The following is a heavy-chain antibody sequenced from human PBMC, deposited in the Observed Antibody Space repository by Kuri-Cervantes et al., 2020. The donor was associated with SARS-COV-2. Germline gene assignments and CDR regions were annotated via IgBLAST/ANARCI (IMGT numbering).Heavy chain of an antibody. D-gene: IGHD7-27*01. V-gene: IGHV4-34*01. CDR3: ARGRSNWGLRVFDY. Sequence: SETLSLTCAVYGGSFSGYYWSWIRQPPGKGLEWIGEINHSGSTNYNPSLKSRVTISVDTSKNQFSLKLSSVTAADTAVCYCARGRSNWGLRVFDYWGQGTLVTVSS. J-gene: IGHJ4*02. CDR1: GGSFSGYY. CDR2: INHSGST.